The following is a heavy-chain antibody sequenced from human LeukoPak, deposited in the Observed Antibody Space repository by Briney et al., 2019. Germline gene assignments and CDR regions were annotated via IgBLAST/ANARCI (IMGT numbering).Heavy chain of an antibody. V-gene: IGHV4-34*01. CDR2: INHSGST. J-gene: IGHJ1*01. CDR3: ARDQGHYYYDSSVYFQH. CDR1: GGSFSGYY. Sequence: KPSETLSLTCAVYGGSFSGYYWSWIRQPPGKGLEWIGEINHSGSTNYNPSLKSRVTISVDTSKNQFSLKLSSVTAADTAVYYCARDQGHYYYDSSVYFQHWGQGTLVTVSS. D-gene: IGHD3-22*01.